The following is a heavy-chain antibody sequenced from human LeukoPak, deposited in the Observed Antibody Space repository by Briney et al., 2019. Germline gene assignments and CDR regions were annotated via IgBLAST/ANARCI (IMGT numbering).Heavy chain of an antibody. CDR1: GFTFSSYG. V-gene: IGHV3-30*02. Sequence: PGGSLRLSCAASGFTFSSYGMHWVRQAPGKGLEWVAFIRYDGSNKYYADSVKGRFTISRDNSKNTLYLQMNSLRAEDTAVYYCAKEEVPAAPRLDYWGQGTLVTVSS. CDR2: IRYDGSNK. CDR3: AKEEVPAAPRLDY. D-gene: IGHD2-2*01. J-gene: IGHJ4*02.